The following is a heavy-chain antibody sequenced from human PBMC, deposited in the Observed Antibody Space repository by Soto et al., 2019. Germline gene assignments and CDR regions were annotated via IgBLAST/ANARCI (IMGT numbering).Heavy chain of an antibody. CDR2: IYYSGST. Sequence: PSETLSLTCTVSGGSISSYYWSWIRPPPGKGLEWIGYIYYSGSTNYNPSLKSRVTISVDTSKNQFSLMLSSVTAADTAVYYCARYYGGYSDYWGQGTLVTVS. CDR1: GGSISSYY. CDR3: ARYYGGYSDY. J-gene: IGHJ4*02. D-gene: IGHD3-10*01. V-gene: IGHV4-59*08.